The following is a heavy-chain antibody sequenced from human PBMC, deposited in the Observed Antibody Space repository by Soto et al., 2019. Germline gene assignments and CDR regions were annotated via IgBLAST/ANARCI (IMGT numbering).Heavy chain of an antibody. CDR2: LNPTGRRT. D-gene: IGHD4-17*01. V-gene: IGHV1-46*01. J-gene: IGHJ2*01. Sequence: QVQLEQSGAEVKKPGASVKLSCKASGYMLTDYYMHWVRQAPRQGLEWMGLLNPTGRRTGFAQKFQGRVSVTWDTSTSTVYMELSSLSSEDTAVYYCARDGATVTTPVGWYFDLWGRGTLVTVSS. CDR1: GYMLTDYY. CDR3: ARDGATVTTPVGWYFDL.